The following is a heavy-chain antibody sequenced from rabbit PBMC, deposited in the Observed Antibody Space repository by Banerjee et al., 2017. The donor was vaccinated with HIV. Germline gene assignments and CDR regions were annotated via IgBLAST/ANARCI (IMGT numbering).Heavy chain of an antibody. CDR1: GFSFSSSHD. CDR2: INTGSGSA. CDR3: AKYTIYTGYGNACNL. Sequence: QQQLEESGGGLVKPGGTLTLTCTASGFSFSSSHDICWVRQAPGKGLEWIGCINTGSGSAYYASWVISRFTISKTSSTTVTLQMTSLTAADTATYFCAKYTIYTGYGNACNLWGQGTLVTVS. D-gene: IGHD6-1*01. V-gene: IGHV1S45*01. J-gene: IGHJ4*01.